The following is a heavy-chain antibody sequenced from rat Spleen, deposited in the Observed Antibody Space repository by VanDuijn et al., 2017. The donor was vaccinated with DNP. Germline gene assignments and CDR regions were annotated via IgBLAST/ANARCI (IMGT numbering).Heavy chain of an antibody. CDR3: TRGNPHYFDY. J-gene: IGHJ2*01. CDR1: GFSLTSYN. Sequence: QVQLKESGPGLVQPSQTLSLTCTVAGFSLTSYNVHWVRQPPGKGLEWMGVMWSGGTTAYYSALNSRLNIIRDTSKSQVFLKMNSLQTEDTAIYSCTRGNPHYFDYWGQGVMVTVSS. D-gene: IGHD3-1*01. V-gene: IGHV2-32*01. CDR2: MWSGGTT.